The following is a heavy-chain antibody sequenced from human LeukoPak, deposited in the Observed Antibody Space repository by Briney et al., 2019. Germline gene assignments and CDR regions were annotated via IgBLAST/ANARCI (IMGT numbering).Heavy chain of an antibody. Sequence: SETLSLTCAVSGGSISSSNWWSWVRQPPGKGLEWIGEIYHSGSTNYNPSLKSRVTISVDTSKNQFSLKLSSVTAADTAVYYCASHSFRIFGGGPGAYFQRSGQGTLVSASS. CDR3: ASHSFRIFGGGPGAYFQR. CDR1: GGSISSSNW. J-gene: IGHJ1*01. CDR2: IYHSGST. D-gene: IGHD3-3*01. V-gene: IGHV4-4*02.